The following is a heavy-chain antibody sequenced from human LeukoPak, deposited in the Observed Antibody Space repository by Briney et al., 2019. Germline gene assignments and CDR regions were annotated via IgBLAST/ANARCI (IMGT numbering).Heavy chain of an antibody. J-gene: IGHJ5*02. Sequence: KSSETLSLTCTVSGGSISSGGYYWSWIRQHPGKGLEWIGYIYYSGSTYYNPSLKSRVTISVDTSKNRFSLKLSSVTAADTAVYYCARDPLPYYYGSGTVSTGPWGQGTLVTVSS. D-gene: IGHD3-10*01. CDR2: IYYSGST. CDR3: ARDPLPYYYGSGTVSTGP. V-gene: IGHV4-31*03. CDR1: GGSISSGGYY.